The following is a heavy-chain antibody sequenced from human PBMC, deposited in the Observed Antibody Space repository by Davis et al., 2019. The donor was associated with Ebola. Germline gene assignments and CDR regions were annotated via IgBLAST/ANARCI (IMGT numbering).Heavy chain of an antibody. CDR1: AYTFTNYY. J-gene: IGHJ3*02. D-gene: IGHD3-22*01. V-gene: IGHV1-46*03. CDR2: MNPNDGRT. CDR3: TTPGGQDSGYDVFDI. Sequence: ASALVSCNASAYTFTNYYMHCVRQAAAQGLEGMGMMNPNDGRTIYAQKFQVRVTVTRDTSTTTVYMDLSSLRSEDTALYYCTTPGGQDSGYDVFDIWGQGTMVTVSS.